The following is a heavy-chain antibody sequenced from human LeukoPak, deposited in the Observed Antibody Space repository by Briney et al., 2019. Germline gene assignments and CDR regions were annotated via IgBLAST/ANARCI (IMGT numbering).Heavy chain of an antibody. V-gene: IGHV3-53*01. D-gene: IGHD6-19*01. Sequence: GGSLRLSCAASGFTVSTNYMNWVHQAPGKGLEWVSVVYSGGSTYYADSVKGRFTISRDNSKNTLYLQMSSLRAEDTAVYYCARGGYSSGWYRDWGQGTLVTVSS. CDR3: ARGGYSSGWYRD. CDR2: VYSGGST. J-gene: IGHJ4*02. CDR1: GFTVSTNY.